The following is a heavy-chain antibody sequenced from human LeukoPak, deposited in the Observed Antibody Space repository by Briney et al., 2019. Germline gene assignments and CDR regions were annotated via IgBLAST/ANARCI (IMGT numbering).Heavy chain of an antibody. V-gene: IGHV3-23*01. CDR3: AKDNYYAGVLGH. CDR2: IGGSGTGT. J-gene: IGHJ4*02. CDR1: GFTFSSYA. Sequence: AGGSLRLSCAASGFTFSSYAMSWVRQAPGKGLEWVSAIGGSGTGTYYADSVKGRFTISRDNSKSTLYLQMNSLRAEDTAVYYCAKDNYYAGVLGHWGQGTLVTVSS. D-gene: IGHD3-22*01.